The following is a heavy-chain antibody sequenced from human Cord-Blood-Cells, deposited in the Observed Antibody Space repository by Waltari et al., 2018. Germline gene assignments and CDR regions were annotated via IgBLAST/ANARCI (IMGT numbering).Heavy chain of an antibody. CDR2: INAGNGNT. J-gene: IGHJ4*02. CDR3: AREAGPYSGSYYLDY. D-gene: IGHD1-26*01. V-gene: IGHV1-3*01. Sequence: QVQLVQSGAEVKKPGASVKVSCKASGYTFTSYAMHWVRQAPGQRLEWMGWINAGNGNTKYSQKFQGRVTITRDTSASTAYMALISRGSEDTAVYYCAREAGPYSGSYYLDYWGQGTLVTVSS. CDR1: GYTFTSYA.